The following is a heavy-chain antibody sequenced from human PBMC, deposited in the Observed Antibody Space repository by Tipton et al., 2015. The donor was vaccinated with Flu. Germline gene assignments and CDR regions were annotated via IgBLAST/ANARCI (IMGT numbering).Heavy chain of an antibody. CDR1: GFTFSDHH. J-gene: IGHJ5*02. CDR2: IYSDGST. Sequence: GSLRLSCAASGFTFSDHHMDWVRQAPGKGLEWVSVIYSDGSTYYIDSVKGRFTISRDNSKNMLSLEMNSLRAEDTAVYYCARGQGANPWGQGTLVTVSS. CDR3: ARGQGANP. V-gene: IGHV3-53*01.